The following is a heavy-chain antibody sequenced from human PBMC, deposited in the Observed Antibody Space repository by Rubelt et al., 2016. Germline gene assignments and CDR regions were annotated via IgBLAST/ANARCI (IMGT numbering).Heavy chain of an antibody. V-gene: IGHV3-23*01. CDR1: GFTFSSYS. J-gene: IGHJ4*02. D-gene: IGHD2-15*01. Sequence: AASGFTFSSYSMNWVRQAPGKGLEWVSAISGSGGSTYYADSVKGRFTISRDNSKNTLYLQMNSLRAEDTAVYYCARDGDCSGGSCYLGFDYWGQGTLVTVSS. CDR2: ISGSGGST. CDR3: ARDGDCSGGSCYLGFDY.